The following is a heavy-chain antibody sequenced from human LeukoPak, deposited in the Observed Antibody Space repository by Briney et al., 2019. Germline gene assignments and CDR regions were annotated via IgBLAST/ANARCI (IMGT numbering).Heavy chain of an antibody. CDR3: AKCEVAAADNPQAY. V-gene: IGHV3-23*01. D-gene: IGHD6-13*01. CDR2: ISGSGGST. CDR1: GFTFSSYW. Sequence: TGGSLRLSCAASGFTFSSYWMHWVRQAPGKGLEWVSGISGSGGSTYYADSVKGRFTISRDNSKNTLYLQMNSLRVEDRALYYCAKCEVAAADNPQAYWGQGTLVTVSS. J-gene: IGHJ4*02.